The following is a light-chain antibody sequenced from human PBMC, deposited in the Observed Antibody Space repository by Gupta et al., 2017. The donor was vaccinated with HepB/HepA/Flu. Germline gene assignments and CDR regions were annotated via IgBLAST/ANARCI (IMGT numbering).Light chain of an antibody. J-gene: IGLJ3*02. CDR2: DVN. CDR1: SSDGGGYNF. V-gene: IGLV2-14*03. Sequence: QSDLTQPASVSGSPGQSNTISCTGTSSDGGGYNFVSWYQQHPGKAPKFMIYDVNNRPSGVSNRFSGSKPVNTPSLTISALQHEDEADYYCSSFSKSGHLVFGGGTKLTVL. CDR3: SSFSKSGHLV.